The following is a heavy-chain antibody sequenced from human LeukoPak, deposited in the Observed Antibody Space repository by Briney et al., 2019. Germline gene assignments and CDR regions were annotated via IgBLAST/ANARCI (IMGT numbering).Heavy chain of an antibody. D-gene: IGHD4-17*01. CDR2: IYSGGST. CDR3: ARDTVTTFRFRDYYYYGMDV. Sequence: SGGSLRLSCAASGFTVSTNYMNCVRQAPGKGPEWVSVIYSGGSTYYADSVKGRFTISRDNSKNTLYPQMNSLRAEDTAVYYCARDTVTTFRFRDYYYYGMDVWGQGTTVTVSS. V-gene: IGHV3-53*01. J-gene: IGHJ6*02. CDR1: GFTVSTNY.